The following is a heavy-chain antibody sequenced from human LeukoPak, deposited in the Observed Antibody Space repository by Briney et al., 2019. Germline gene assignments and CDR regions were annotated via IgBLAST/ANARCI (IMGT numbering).Heavy chain of an antibody. D-gene: IGHD2-2*01. CDR3: AGGSYCSSTSCYRGIDP. Sequence: SETLSLTCTVSGYSIRSGYYWGWIRQPPGKGLEWIGSIYHSGSTYYNPSLKSRVTISVDTSKNQFSLKLSSVTAADTAVYYCAGGSYCSSTSCYRGIDPWGQGTLVTVSS. CDR2: IYHSGST. V-gene: IGHV4-38-2*02. J-gene: IGHJ5*02. CDR1: GYSIRSGYY.